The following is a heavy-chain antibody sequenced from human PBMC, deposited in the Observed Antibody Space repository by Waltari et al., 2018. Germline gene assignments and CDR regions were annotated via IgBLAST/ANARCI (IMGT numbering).Heavy chain of an antibody. Sequence: DVEVVQSGGGLVQPGGSLRLSFAATGFNLRINWMHWVRQVPGKGLVWVARINSDGSSRSYTDSVKGRFTISRDNSKNTVYLQMDALRVEDTAVYYCAKDVAMGKSGFALDYWGQGALVTVSS. D-gene: IGHD3-3*01. CDR1: GFNLRINW. V-gene: IGHV3-74*01. J-gene: IGHJ4*02. CDR2: INSDGSSR. CDR3: AKDVAMGKSGFALDY.